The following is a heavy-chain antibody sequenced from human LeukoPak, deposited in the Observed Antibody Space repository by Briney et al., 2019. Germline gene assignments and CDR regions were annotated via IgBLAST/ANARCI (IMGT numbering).Heavy chain of an antibody. CDR2: ISSSSSYI. CDR1: GFTFSSYS. V-gene: IGHV3-21*01. CDR3: ARDLEMATIRDYGMDV. Sequence: PGGSLRLSCAASGFTFSSYSMNWVRQAPGKGLEWVSSISSSSSYIYYADSVKGRFTISRDNAKNSLYLQMNSLRAEDTAVYYCARDLEMATIRDYGMDVWGQGTTVTVSS. J-gene: IGHJ6*02. D-gene: IGHD5-24*01.